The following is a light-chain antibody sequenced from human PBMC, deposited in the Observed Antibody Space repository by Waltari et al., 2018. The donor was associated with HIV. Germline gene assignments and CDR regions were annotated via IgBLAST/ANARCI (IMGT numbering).Light chain of an antibody. Sequence: SSDLTQSPSLSVSPGQTAKITCSGDVLAKQFAFWYHRKPGQAPLLLIYQDTERPSKIPERFASSTSGTTVTLTISGVRTEDEAEYFCQSADTSGTSVLFGGGTTLTVL. CDR3: QSADTSGTSVL. V-gene: IGLV3-25*03. CDR2: QDT. J-gene: IGLJ2*01. CDR1: VLAKQF.